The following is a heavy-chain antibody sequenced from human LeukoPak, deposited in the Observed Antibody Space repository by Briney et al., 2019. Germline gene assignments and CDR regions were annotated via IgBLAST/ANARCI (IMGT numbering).Heavy chain of an antibody. V-gene: IGHV3-30*02. CDR1: GFTFSSYG. CDR3: AKNSYGYLDYYYYMDV. CDR2: IRYDGSNK. J-gene: IGHJ6*03. Sequence: GGSLRLSCAASGFTFSSYGMHWVRQAPGKGLEWVAFIRYDGSNKYYADSVKGRFTISRDNSKNTLYLQMNSLRAEDTAVYYCAKNSYGYLDYYYYMDVWGKGTTVTVSS. D-gene: IGHD5-18*01.